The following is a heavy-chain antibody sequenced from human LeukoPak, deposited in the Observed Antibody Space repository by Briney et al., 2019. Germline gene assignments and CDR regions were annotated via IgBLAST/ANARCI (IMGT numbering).Heavy chain of an antibody. V-gene: IGHV4-61*02. J-gene: IGHJ4*02. D-gene: IGHD3-10*01. Sequence: SETLSLTCTVSGGSISSGSYYWSWIRQPAGKGLEWIGRIYTSGSTEYNPSLRSRVTISVDTSKSQFSLKLSSVTAADSAVYYCARANYYGSRSLDYWGQGTLVTVSS. CDR1: GGSISSGSYY. CDR3: ARANYYGSRSLDY. CDR2: IYTSGST.